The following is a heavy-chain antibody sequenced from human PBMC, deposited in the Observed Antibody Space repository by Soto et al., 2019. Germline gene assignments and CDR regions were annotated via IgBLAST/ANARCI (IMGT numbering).Heavy chain of an antibody. CDR2: ISGSGGST. Sequence: GGSLRLSCAASGFTFSSYAMSWVRRAPGKGLEWVSAISGSGGSTYYADSVKGRFTISRDNSKNTLYLQMNSLRAEDTAVYYCTISSAYRSGVDVWGQGTTVTVSS. J-gene: IGHJ6*02. D-gene: IGHD6-19*01. V-gene: IGHV3-23*01. CDR3: TISSAYRSGVDV. CDR1: GFTFSSYA.